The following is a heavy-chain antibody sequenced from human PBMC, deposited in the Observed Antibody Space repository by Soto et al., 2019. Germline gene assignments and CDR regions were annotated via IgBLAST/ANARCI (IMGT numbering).Heavy chain of an antibody. CDR3: ARDDCTNGVCRFDY. V-gene: IGHV4-31*03. CDR2: IYYSGST. CDR1: GGSISSGGYY. D-gene: IGHD2-8*01. Sequence: SETLSLTCTVSGGSISSGGYYWSWIRQHPGKGLEWIGYIYYSGSTYYNPSLKSRVTISVDTSKNQFSLKLSSVTAADTAVYYCARDDCTNGVCRFDYWGQGTLVTVSS. J-gene: IGHJ4*02.